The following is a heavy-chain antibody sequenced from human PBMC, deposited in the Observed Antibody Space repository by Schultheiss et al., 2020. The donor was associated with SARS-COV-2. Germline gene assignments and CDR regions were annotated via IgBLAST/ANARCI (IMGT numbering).Heavy chain of an antibody. CDR2: ISSSSSYT. D-gene: IGHD1-26*01. Sequence: GGSLRLSCAASGFTFSDYYMSWIRQAPGKGLEWVSYISSSSSYTNYADSVKGRFTISRDNAKNSLYLQMNSLRAEDTAVYYCARDYGWELLYFDYWGQGTLVTVSS. V-gene: IGHV3-11*06. J-gene: IGHJ4*02. CDR1: GFTFSDYY. CDR3: ARDYGWELLYFDY.